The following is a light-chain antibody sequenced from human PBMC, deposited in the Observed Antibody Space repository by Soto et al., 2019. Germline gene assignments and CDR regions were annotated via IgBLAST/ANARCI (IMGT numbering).Light chain of an antibody. V-gene: IGLV2-14*01. CDR1: SSDVGGYNY. CDR3: SSYTGSSTLYV. CDR2: DVS. J-gene: IGLJ1*01. Sequence: QSVVTQPASVSGSPGQSITISCTGTSSDVGGYNYVSWYQQHPGKAPKLMIYDVSNRPSGVSNRFSGSKSGNTASLTISGLQAEDEADYYCSSYTGSSTLYVFGTGTKVTVL.